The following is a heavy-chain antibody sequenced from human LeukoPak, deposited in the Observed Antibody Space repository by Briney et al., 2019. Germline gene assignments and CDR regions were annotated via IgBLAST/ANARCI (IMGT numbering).Heavy chain of an antibody. CDR3: AKDPYSGSPRGFDY. D-gene: IGHD1-26*01. CDR2: IRYDESKK. J-gene: IGHJ4*02. CDR1: GFTLSYYG. Sequence: GGSLRLSCAASGFTLSYYGMHWVRQAPGKGLEWVAFIRYDESKKFYGDSVKGRFTISRDNSKNTLYLQMNNLRVDDTAVYYCAKDPYSGSPRGFDYWGQGTLVAASS. V-gene: IGHV3-30*02.